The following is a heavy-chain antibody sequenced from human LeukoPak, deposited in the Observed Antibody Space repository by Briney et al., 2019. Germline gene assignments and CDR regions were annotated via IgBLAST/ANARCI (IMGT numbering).Heavy chain of an antibody. CDR1: GYTFTSYG. CDR3: ARESGLYCSGGSCYESWTGGMDV. Sequence: GASVKVSCKASGYTFTSYGISWVRQAPGQGLEWMGWISAYNGNTNYAQKLQGRVTMTTDTSTSTAYMELRSLRSDDTAVYYCARESGLYCSGGSCYESWTGGMDVWGQGTTVTVSS. J-gene: IGHJ6*02. CDR2: ISAYNGNT. V-gene: IGHV1-18*01. D-gene: IGHD2-15*01.